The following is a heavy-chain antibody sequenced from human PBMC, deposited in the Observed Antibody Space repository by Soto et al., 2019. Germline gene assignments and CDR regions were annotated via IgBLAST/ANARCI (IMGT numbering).Heavy chain of an antibody. V-gene: IGHV5-10-1*01. CDR2: IDPSDSYT. D-gene: IGHD3-10*01. CDR1: GYSFTSYW. Sequence: GESLKISCKGSGYSFTSYWISWVRQMPGKGLEWMGRIDPSDSYTNYSPSFQGHVTISADKSISTAYLQWSSLKASDTAMYYCARRGGTYGSGSYYMGYYYYGVPLDVWGKGTTVTVSS. J-gene: IGHJ6*04. CDR3: ARRGGTYGSGSYYMGYYYYGVPLDV.